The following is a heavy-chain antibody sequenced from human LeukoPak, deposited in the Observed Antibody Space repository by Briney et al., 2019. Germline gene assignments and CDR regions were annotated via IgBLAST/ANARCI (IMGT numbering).Heavy chain of an antibody. CDR2: FDPEDGET. Sequence: ASVKVSCKVSGYTLTELSMHWVRQAPGKGLEWMGGFDPEDGETIYAQKFQGRVTMTEDTSTDTAYMELSSLRSEDTAVYYCAAVDIVATTPRAQGVAFDYWGQGTLVTVSS. V-gene: IGHV1-24*01. CDR3: AAVDIVATTPRAQGVAFDY. J-gene: IGHJ4*02. CDR1: GYTLTELS. D-gene: IGHD5-12*01.